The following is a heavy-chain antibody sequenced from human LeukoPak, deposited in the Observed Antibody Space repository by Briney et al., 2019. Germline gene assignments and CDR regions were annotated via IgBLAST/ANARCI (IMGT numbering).Heavy chain of an antibody. CDR2: MNPNSGNT. CDR1: GYTFTSYD. V-gene: IGHV1-8*03. D-gene: IGHD2-2*01. Sequence: ASVKVSCKASGYTFTSYDINWVRQATGQGLEWMGWMNPNSGNTGYAQKFQGRVTITRNTSISTAYMELSSLRSEDTAVYYCARGRYQLLLYDFDYWGQGTLVTVSS. J-gene: IGHJ4*02. CDR3: ARGRYQLLLYDFDY.